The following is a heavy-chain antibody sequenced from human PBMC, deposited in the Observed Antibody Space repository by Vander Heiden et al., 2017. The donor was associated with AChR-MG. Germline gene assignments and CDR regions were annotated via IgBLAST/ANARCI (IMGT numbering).Heavy chain of an antibody. D-gene: IGHD2-15*01. CDR2: ISGSGGNT. CDR3: AKDRVVAANLYYFDY. V-gene: IGHV3-23*01. J-gene: IGHJ4*02. Sequence: EVQLLESGGGLVQPGGSLRPSCAASGFTFRGYAMSWVRQAPRKGLEWVSAISGSGGNTYNADSVKGRFTISRDNSKNTLYLQMNSLGAEDTAVYYCAKDRVVAANLYYFDYWGQGTLVTVSS. CDR1: GFTFRGYA.